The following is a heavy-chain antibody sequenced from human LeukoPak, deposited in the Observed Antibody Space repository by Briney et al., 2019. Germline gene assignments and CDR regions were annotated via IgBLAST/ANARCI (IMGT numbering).Heavy chain of an antibody. Sequence: PGGSLRLSCAASGFTFSSYGMSWVRQAPGKGLEWVSGINWNGGSTGYADSVKGRFTISRDNAKNSLYLQMNSLRAEDTAVYYCARQGMSGYDSSPAYYYMDVWGKGTTVSVSS. J-gene: IGHJ6*03. V-gene: IGHV3-20*04. CDR1: GFTFSSYG. D-gene: IGHD5-12*01. CDR3: ARQGMSGYDSSPAYYYMDV. CDR2: INWNGGST.